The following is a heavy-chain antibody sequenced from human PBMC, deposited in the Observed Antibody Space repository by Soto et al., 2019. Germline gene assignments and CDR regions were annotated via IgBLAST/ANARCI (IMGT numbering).Heavy chain of an antibody. J-gene: IGHJ3*02. CDR3: ARGLATVTTRWGDAFDI. D-gene: IGHD4-17*01. V-gene: IGHV4-34*01. CDR1: GGSFSGYY. CDR2: INHSGST. Sequence: ASETLSLTCAAYGGSFSGYYLSWIRQPPGKGLEWIGEINHSGSTNYNPSLKSRVTISVDTSKNQFSLKLSSVTAADTAVYYCARGLATVTTRWGDAFDIWGQGTMVTVSS.